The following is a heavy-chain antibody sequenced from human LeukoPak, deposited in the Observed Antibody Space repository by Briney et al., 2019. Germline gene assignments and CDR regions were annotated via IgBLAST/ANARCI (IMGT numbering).Heavy chain of an antibody. CDR2: INPSGGST. J-gene: IGHJ6*03. D-gene: IGHD2-2*01. V-gene: IGHV1-46*01. CDR1: GYTFTSYY. CDR3: ARGIVVPAAMHNYYYYMDV. Sequence: ASVKVSCKASGYTFTSYYMHWVRQAPGQGLEWMGIINPSGGSTSYAQKFQGRVTMTRDMSTSTVYMELSSLRSEDTAVYYCARGIVVPAAMHNYYYYMDVWGKGTTVTISS.